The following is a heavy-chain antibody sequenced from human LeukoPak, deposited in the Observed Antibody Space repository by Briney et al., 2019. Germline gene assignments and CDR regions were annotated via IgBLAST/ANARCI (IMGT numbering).Heavy chain of an antibody. V-gene: IGHV4-61*05. CDR1: GGSISSSSYY. Sequence: PSETLSLTCTVSGGSISSSSYYWGWIRQFPGKALEWIGYIYSSGITNYNPSLKSRVTISADTSKNQFSLSLTSVTAADTAVYYCARAKYSGNLNCFDPWGQGTLVTVSS. CDR3: ARAKYSGNLNCFDP. D-gene: IGHD1-26*01. J-gene: IGHJ5*02. CDR2: IYSSGIT.